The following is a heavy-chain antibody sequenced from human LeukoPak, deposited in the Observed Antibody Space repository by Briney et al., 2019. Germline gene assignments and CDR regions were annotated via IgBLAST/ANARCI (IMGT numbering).Heavy chain of an antibody. CDR1: GFTVGSNY. D-gene: IGHD3-10*01. CDR2: IYSGGST. J-gene: IGHJ4*02. CDR3: AGNNYPSGTFLVY. Sequence: PGGSLRLSCAASGFTVGSNYMNWVRQAPGKGFEWVSSIYSGGSTDYADSVKGRFTISRDSSKNTVYLQMNSLRSDDTAVYFCAGNNYPSGTFLVYWGQGTLVTVSS. V-gene: IGHV3-66*02.